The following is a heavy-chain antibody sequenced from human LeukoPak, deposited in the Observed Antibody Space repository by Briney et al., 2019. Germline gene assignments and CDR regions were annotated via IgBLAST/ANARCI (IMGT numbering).Heavy chain of an antibody. J-gene: IGHJ4*02. CDR3: ARVVGAGKEPNYYFDY. V-gene: IGHV1-46*01. Sequence: ASVKVSCKASGYTFTSYYMHWVRQAPGQGLEWMGIINPSGGSTSYAQKFQGRVTMTRDTSTSTVYVELSSLRSEDTAVYYCARVVGAGKEPNYYFDYWGQGTLVTVSS. CDR1: GYTFTSYY. D-gene: IGHD1-26*01. CDR2: INPSGGST.